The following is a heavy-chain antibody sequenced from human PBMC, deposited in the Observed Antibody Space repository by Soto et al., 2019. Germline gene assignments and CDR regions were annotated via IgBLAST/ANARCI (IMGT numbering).Heavy chain of an antibody. J-gene: IGHJ4*02. CDR2: INPSGGTT. Sequence: QMQLVQSGAEVKKPGASVKVSCKASGYSFTNYYMHWVRQAPGQVLEWMGIINPSGGTTRYARKFQGRITMTRDTSTSTGYREVSSLGSEDTAVYYGARDGATMGSYYLDYWGQGTLVTVSS. CDR3: ARDGATMGSYYLDY. CDR1: GYSFTNYY. D-gene: IGHD5-12*01. V-gene: IGHV1-46*01.